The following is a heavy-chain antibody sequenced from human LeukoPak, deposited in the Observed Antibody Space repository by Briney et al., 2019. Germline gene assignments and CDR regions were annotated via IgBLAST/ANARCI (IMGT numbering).Heavy chain of an antibody. CDR3: AKDREGSSSCVDAFDI. Sequence: GGSLRLSCAASGFTFSSYAMSWVRQAPGKGLEWVSAISGSGGSTYYADSVKGRFTISRDNSKNTLYLQMNSLRAEDTAVYYCAKDREGSSSCVDAFDIWGQGTMVTVPS. V-gene: IGHV3-23*01. CDR2: ISGSGGST. J-gene: IGHJ3*02. D-gene: IGHD6-13*01. CDR1: GFTFSSYA.